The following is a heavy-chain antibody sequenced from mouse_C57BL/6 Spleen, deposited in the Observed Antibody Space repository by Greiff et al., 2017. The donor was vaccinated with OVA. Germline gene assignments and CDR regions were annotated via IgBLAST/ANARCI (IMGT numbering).Heavy chain of an antibody. D-gene: IGHD2-5*01. CDR3: ARSYYSNFFYWYFDV. V-gene: IGHV1-22*01. J-gene: IGHJ1*03. CDR1: GYTFTDYN. Sequence: EVQLQQSGPELVKPGASVKMSCKASGYTFTDYNMHWVKQSHGKSLEWIGYINPNNGGTSYNQKFKGKATLTVNKSSSTAYMELRSLTSEDSAVYYCARSYYSNFFYWYFDVWGTGTTVTVSS. CDR2: INPNNGGT.